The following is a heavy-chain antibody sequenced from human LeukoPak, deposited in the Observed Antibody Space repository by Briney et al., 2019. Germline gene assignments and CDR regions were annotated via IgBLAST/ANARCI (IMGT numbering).Heavy chain of an antibody. CDR1: GFTFSNYG. Sequence: GGSLFLYCAASGFTFSNYGMHWVRQAPGKGLEWVAVIWDDGSHKYYADSVKGRFTISRDNSKNTLYLQMNSLRAEDTAVYYCARSYSGTPFDYWGQGTLVTVSS. CDR3: ARSYSGTPFDY. V-gene: IGHV3-33*01. D-gene: IGHD1-26*01. J-gene: IGHJ4*02. CDR2: IWDDGSHK.